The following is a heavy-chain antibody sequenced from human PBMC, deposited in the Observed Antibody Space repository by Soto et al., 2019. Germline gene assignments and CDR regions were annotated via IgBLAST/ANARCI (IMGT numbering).Heavy chain of an antibody. D-gene: IGHD6-13*01. CDR2: INGDGSST. CDR3: ARGFSSSWYVVF. Sequence: GGSLRLSCAASAFTFSVYWIHWVRQAPGKGLAWVSRINGDGSSTSYADSVKGRFTISRDNAKNTLYLQMNSLRAEDTAVYYCARGFSSSWYVVFWGQGTLVTVSS. V-gene: IGHV3-74*01. CDR1: AFTFSVYW. J-gene: IGHJ1*01.